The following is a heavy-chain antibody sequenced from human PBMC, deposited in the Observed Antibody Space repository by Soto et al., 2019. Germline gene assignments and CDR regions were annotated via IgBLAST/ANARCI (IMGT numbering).Heavy chain of an antibody. CDR2: IYWNDDK. Sequence: GSGPTLVNPTQTLTLTCTCSGFSLSTSGVGVGWIRQPPGKALEWLALIYWNDDKRYSPSLKSRLTITKDTSKNQVVLTMTNMDPVDTATYYCAHRQIIGLELRFNWFDPWGQGTLVTVSS. CDR1: GFSLSTSGVG. D-gene: IGHD1-7*01. J-gene: IGHJ5*02. V-gene: IGHV2-5*01. CDR3: AHRQIIGLELRFNWFDP.